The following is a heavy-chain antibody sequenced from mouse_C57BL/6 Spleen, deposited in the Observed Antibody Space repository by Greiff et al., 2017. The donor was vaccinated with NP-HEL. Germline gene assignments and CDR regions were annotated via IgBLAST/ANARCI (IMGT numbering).Heavy chain of an antibody. Sequence: EVQGVESGGGLVKPGGSLKLSCAASVFTFRDYGMHWVRQAPEKGLEWVAYISSGSSTIYYADTVKGRFTISRDNAKNTLFLQMTSLRSEDTAMYYCARYPVVSYYAMDYCGQGTSVTVSS. CDR1: VFTFRDYG. CDR3: ARYPVVSYYAMDY. CDR2: ISSGSSTI. D-gene: IGHD1-1*01. V-gene: IGHV5-17*01. J-gene: IGHJ4*01.